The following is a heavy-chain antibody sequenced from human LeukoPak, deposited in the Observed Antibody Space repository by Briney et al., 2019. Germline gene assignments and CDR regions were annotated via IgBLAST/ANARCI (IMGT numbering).Heavy chain of an antibody. Sequence: GGSLRLSCAASGFTFSSYWMSWVRQAPGKGLEWVSYISSSGSTIYYADSVKGRFTISRDNAKNSLYLQMNSLRAEDTAVYYCARGEGVYSSSPQNPWGQGTLVTVSS. CDR2: ISSSGSTI. CDR1: GFTFSSYW. J-gene: IGHJ5*02. CDR3: ARGEGVYSSSPQNP. V-gene: IGHV3-48*04. D-gene: IGHD6-6*01.